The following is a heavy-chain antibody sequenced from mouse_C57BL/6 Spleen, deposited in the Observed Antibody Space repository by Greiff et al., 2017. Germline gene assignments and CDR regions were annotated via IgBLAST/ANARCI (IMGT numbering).Heavy chain of an antibody. Sequence: VQLQQSGPELVKPGASVQISCKASGYSFTDYNMNWVKQSNGKSLEWIGVINPNYGTTSYNQKFKGKATLTVDQSSSTAYMQLNSLTSEDSAVYYCARERITTVVAPFDYWGQGTTLTVSS. CDR3: ARERITTVVAPFDY. J-gene: IGHJ2*01. D-gene: IGHD1-1*01. V-gene: IGHV1-39*01. CDR1: GYSFTDYN. CDR2: INPNYGTT.